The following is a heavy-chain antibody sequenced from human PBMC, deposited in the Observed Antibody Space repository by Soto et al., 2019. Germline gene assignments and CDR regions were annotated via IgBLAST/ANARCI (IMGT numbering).Heavy chain of an antibody. Sequence: QVQLQQWGAGLLKPSETLSLTCAVYGGSFSGYYWSWIRQPPGKGLEWIGEINHSGSTNYNPSLKSRVTISVDTSKNQFSLKLSSVTAADTAVYYCARGEYNWNYELDYWGQGTLVTVSS. CDR1: GGSFSGYY. CDR2: INHSGST. CDR3: ARGEYNWNYELDY. D-gene: IGHD1-7*01. J-gene: IGHJ4*02. V-gene: IGHV4-34*01.